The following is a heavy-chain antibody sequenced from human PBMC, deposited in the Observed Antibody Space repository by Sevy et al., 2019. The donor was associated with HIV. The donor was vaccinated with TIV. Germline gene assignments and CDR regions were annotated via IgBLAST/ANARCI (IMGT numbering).Heavy chain of an antibody. J-gene: IGHJ6*02. CDR1: GGSISSYY. D-gene: IGHD6-6*01. Sequence: SETLSLTCTVSGGSISSYYWSWIRQPPGKGLEWIGYIYYSGSINYNRSLKSRVTISVDTSKNQFSLKLSSVTAADTAVYYCARDRIAAAGMDVWGQGTTVTVSS. CDR2: IYYSGSI. V-gene: IGHV4-59*01. CDR3: ARDRIAAAGMDV.